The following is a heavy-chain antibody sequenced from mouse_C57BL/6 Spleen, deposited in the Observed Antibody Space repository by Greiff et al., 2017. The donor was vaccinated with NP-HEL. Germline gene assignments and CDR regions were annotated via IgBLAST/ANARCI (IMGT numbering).Heavy chain of an antibody. CDR3: AREDNSNLGYFDV. D-gene: IGHD2-5*01. V-gene: IGHV1-36*01. Sequence: VQLQQSGPVLVKPGPSVKISCKASGFTFTDYYMHWVKQSHGKSLAWIVLVSPYNGGTSYNQKFKGKATLTVATSSSTAYMELNSLTSEDSAVYYCAREDNSNLGYFDVWGTGTTVTVSS. J-gene: IGHJ1*03. CDR1: GFTFTDYY. CDR2: VSPYNGGT.